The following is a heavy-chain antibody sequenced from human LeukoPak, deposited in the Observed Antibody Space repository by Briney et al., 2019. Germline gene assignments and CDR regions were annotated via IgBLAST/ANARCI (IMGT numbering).Heavy chain of an antibody. CDR1: GFTFDDYA. D-gene: IGHD5-12*01. CDR2: ISWNSGSI. V-gene: IGHV3-9*01. J-gene: IGHJ3*02. Sequence: PGRSLRLSCAASGFTFDDYAMHWVRQAPGKGLEWVSGISWNSGSIGYADSVKGRFTISRDNAKNSLYLQMNSLRAEDTALYYCAKALPYDFDAFDIWGQGTMVTVSS. CDR3: AKALPYDFDAFDI.